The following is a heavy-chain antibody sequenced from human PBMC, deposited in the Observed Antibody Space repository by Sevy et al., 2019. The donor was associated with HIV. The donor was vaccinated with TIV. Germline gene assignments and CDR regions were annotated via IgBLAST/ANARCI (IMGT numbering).Heavy chain of an antibody. J-gene: IGHJ6*03. CDR1: GFTFSSYG. Sequence: GGSLRLSCAASGFTFSSYGMHWVRQAPGKGLEWVAVIWYDGSNKYYADSVKGRFTISRDNSKNTLYLQMNSLRAEDMAVYYCAKGRGYSSDYYMDVWGKGTTVTVSS. CDR3: AKGRGYSSDYYMDV. V-gene: IGHV3-33*06. D-gene: IGHD5-18*01. CDR2: IWYDGSNK.